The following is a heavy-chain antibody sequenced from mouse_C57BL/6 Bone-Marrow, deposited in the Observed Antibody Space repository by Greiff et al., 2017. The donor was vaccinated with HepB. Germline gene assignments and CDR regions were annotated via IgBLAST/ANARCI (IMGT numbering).Heavy chain of an antibody. D-gene: IGHD2-1*01. CDR3: ASSSYYGNSWFAY. Sequence: VKLMESGPGLVAPSQSLSITCTVSGFSLTSYGVDWVRQSPGKGLEWLGVIWGVGSTNYNSALKSRLSISTDNSKSQVFLKMNSLQTDDTAMYYCASSSYYGNSWFAYWGQGTLVTVSA. CDR2: IWGVGST. J-gene: IGHJ3*01. CDR1: GFSLTSYG. V-gene: IGHV2-6*01.